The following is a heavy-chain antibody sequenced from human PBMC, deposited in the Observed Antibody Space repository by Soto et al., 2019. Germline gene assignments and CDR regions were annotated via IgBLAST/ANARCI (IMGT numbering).Heavy chain of an antibody. Sequence: QVQLQESGPGLVKPSGTLSLTCAVSGGSISSNDWWNWVRQPPGQGLEWIGEINHSGISNYNPSLKGRVTMSIDKSKNQFSLKLNSVTATDTAFYYCAREQDIFNAYISWGQGTLVTVSS. CDR2: INHSGIS. CDR1: GGSISSNDW. V-gene: IGHV4-4*02. J-gene: IGHJ4*02. CDR3: AREQDIFNAYIS. D-gene: IGHD2-15*01.